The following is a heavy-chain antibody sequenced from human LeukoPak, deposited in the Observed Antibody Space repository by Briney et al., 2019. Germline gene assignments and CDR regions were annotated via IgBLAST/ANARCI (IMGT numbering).Heavy chain of an antibody. CDR1: GFTFSSYA. D-gene: IGHD3-22*01. V-gene: IGHV3-23*01. Sequence: PGGSLRLSCVASGFTFSSYAMSWVRQAPGKGLEWVSAISGSGGSTYYADSVKGRFTISRDNSKNTLYLQMNSLRAEDTAVYYCAKDRWYYYDSSGYYYPNDAFDIWGQGTMVSVSS. CDR3: AKDRWYYYDSSGYYYPNDAFDI. J-gene: IGHJ3*02. CDR2: ISGSGGST.